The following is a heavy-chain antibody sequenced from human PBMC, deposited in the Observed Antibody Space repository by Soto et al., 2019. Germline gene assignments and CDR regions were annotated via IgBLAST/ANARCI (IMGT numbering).Heavy chain of an antibody. CDR3: ARGGPSGWLKGAYDV. CDR1: GGTLNKHA. CDR2: IIPMFGIP. D-gene: IGHD6-19*01. J-gene: IGHJ3*01. V-gene: IGHV1-69*01. Sequence: QVQLVQSGAEVKKPGSSVKVSCRASGGTLNKHAITWVRRAPGLGLEWLGGIIPMFGIPNYPQKFQGRVTITAEDSTNTSHREWNSLTSDETAVYYWARGGPSGWLKGAYDVWGQGTMVTVSS.